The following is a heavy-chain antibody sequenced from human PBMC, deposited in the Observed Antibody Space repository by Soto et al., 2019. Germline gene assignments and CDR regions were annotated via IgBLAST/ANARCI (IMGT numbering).Heavy chain of an antibody. CDR1: GFTFSSYA. Sequence: GGSLRLSCAASGFTFSSYAMSWVRQAPGKGLEWVSAISGSGGSTYYAHSVKGRFTISRDNSKNTLYLQMNSLRAEDTAVYYCAKYLTSGGYSSGWYKGYYYYGMDVWGQGTTVTVSS. D-gene: IGHD6-19*01. J-gene: IGHJ6*02. V-gene: IGHV3-23*01. CDR2: ISGSGGST. CDR3: AKYLTSGGYSSGWYKGYYYYGMDV.